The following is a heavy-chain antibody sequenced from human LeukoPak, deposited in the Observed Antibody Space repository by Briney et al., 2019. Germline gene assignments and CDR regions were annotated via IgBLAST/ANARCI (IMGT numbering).Heavy chain of an antibody. D-gene: IGHD5-18*01. V-gene: IGHV1-46*01. J-gene: IGHJ5*02. CDR2: INPSGGST. Sequence: ASVKVSCKASGYTFTSYYMHWVRQAPGQGLEWMGIINPSGGSTSYAQKFQGRVTMTRDTSTSTVYMELSSLRSEDTAVYYCARDLDTAMLYASGWFDPWGQGTLVTVSS. CDR3: ARDLDTAMLYASGWFDP. CDR1: GYTFTSYY.